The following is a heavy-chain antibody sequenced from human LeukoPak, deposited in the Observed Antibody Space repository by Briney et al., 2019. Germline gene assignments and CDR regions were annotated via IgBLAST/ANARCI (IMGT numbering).Heavy chain of an antibody. CDR1: GFTFDDYG. V-gene: IGHV3-20*04. D-gene: IGHD2-2*01. J-gene: IGHJ5*02. CDR3: VRDRCSSTSCHDSPNWFDP. Sequence: GGSLRLSCAASGFTFDDYGMSWVRPAPGKGLEWRSGVNWNGGSTGYADSVKGRFTISRDNAKNSLYLQMNSLRAEDTALYYCVRDRCSSTSCHDSPNWFDPWGQGTLVTVSS. CDR2: VNWNGGST.